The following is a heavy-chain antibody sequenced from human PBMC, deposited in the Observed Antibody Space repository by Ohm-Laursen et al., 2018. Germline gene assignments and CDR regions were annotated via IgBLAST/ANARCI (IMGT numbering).Heavy chain of an antibody. V-gene: IGHV3-30*18. J-gene: IGHJ4*02. Sequence: SLRLSCAASGFTFRSYGLHWVRQAPGKGLEWVAVISYDGSNKYYVDSVKGRFTISRDNAKNSLYLQMNSLRAEDTALYYCAKEDCSSTSCYIGYWGQGTLVTVSS. CDR3: AKEDCSSTSCYIGY. CDR2: ISYDGSNK. CDR1: GFTFRSYG. D-gene: IGHD2-2*02.